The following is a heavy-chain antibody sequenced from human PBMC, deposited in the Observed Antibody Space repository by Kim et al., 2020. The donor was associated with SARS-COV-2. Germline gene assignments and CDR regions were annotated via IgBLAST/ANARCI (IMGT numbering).Heavy chain of an antibody. CDR1: GFTFSSYS. CDR3: ARDQKSLWFGELFDYYYYYGMDV. D-gene: IGHD3-10*01. J-gene: IGHJ6*02. Sequence: GGSLRLSCAASGFTFSSYSMNWVRQAPGKGLEWVSSISSSSSYIYYADSVKGRFTISRDNAKNSLYLQMNSLRAEDTAVYYCARDQKSLWFGELFDYYYYYGMDVWGQGTTVTVSS. V-gene: IGHV3-21*01. CDR2: ISSSSSYI.